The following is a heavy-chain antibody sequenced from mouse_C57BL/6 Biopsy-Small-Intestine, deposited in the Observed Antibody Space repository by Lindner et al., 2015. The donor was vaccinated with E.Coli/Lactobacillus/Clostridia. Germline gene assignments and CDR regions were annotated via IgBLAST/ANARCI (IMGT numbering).Heavy chain of an antibody. CDR2: IFLGDGDT. Sequence: VQLQESGPELVKPGASVKISCKASGFAFSNSWMNWVKQRPGKGLEWIGRIFLGDGDTNYNGKFRDKASLTADKSSSTSYMQLTNLTSEDSAVYFCAGFDYDAGVFDYWGQGTTLTVSS. V-gene: IGHV1-82*01. J-gene: IGHJ2*01. D-gene: IGHD2-4*01. CDR1: GFAFSNSW. CDR3: AGFDYDAGVFDY.